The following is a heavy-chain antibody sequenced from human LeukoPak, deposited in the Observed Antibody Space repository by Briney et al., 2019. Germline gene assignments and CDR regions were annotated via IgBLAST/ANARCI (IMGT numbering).Heavy chain of an antibody. Sequence: GGSLRLSCAASGFTFSSYAMHWVRQAPGRGLEWVAVISYDGSNKYYADSVKGRFTISRDNSKNTLYLQMNSLGAEDTAVYYCARVFATVVTAIPDFDYWGQGTLVTVSS. CDR1: GFTFSSYA. CDR3: ARVFATVVTAIPDFDY. J-gene: IGHJ4*02. D-gene: IGHD2-21*02. V-gene: IGHV3-30*01. CDR2: ISYDGSNK.